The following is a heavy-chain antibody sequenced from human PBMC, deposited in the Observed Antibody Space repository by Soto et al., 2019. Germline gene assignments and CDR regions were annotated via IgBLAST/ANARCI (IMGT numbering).Heavy chain of an antibody. CDR1: GYTFTDHG. CDR2: ISAYNDYT. Sequence: QIQLVQSGAEVKKPGASVKVSCKASGYTFTDHGISWVRQAPGQGFEWMGWISAYNDYTAYAQKFQGRVTMTTDKYTNTAYMELRSLTSDDTAVYDCAKDRPRFTQNFLDVYWGQGTLVTVSS. J-gene: IGHJ4*02. CDR3: AKDRPRFTQNFLDVY. V-gene: IGHV1-18*01.